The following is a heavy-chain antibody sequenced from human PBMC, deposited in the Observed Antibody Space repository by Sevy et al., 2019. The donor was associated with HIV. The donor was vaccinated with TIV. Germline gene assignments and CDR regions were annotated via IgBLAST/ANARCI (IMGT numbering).Heavy chain of an antibody. V-gene: IGHV3-20*04. CDR1: GFTFEDYG. CDR3: ARDPPSYYDYRTGYHDF. D-gene: IGHD3-3*01. CDR2: INWNGGST. Sequence: GGSLRLSCAASGFTFEDYGMSWVRQVPGKGPEWVSAINWNGGSTSYADSVKGRFTISRDNAKKSLYLQMKGLRAEDTALYYCARDPPSYYDYRTGYHDFWGQGTRVTVSS. J-gene: IGHJ4*01.